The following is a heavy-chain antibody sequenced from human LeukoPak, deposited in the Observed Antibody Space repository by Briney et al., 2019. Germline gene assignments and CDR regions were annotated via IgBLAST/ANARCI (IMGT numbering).Heavy chain of an antibody. Sequence: SETLSLTCAVSSGSINSSNWWSWVRQPPGKGLEWIGEIYPSGSTNYNPSLKSRVTMSVDESKNEFSLKLTSVTAADTAVYYCARDGQQLGRGWFDPWGQGTLVTVSS. CDR1: SGSINSSNW. CDR3: ARDGQQLGRGWFDP. V-gene: IGHV4-4*02. CDR2: IYPSGST. J-gene: IGHJ5*02. D-gene: IGHD6-13*01.